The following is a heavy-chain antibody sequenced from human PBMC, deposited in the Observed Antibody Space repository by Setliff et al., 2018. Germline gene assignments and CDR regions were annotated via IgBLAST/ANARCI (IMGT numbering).Heavy chain of an antibody. Sequence: ASVKVSCKTSGYTFTDHYIHWVRQAPGEGLEWMGWLNPKNNDTSYAQKFLGRVTMTRDTSISAAYMELITLRSDDTALYYCARDPLPKHYDVVTGYYSAPNYYYMDVWGKGTTVTVS. CDR1: GYTFTDHY. CDR2: LNPKNNDT. J-gene: IGHJ6*03. CDR3: ARDPLPKHYDVVTGYYSAPNYYYMDV. D-gene: IGHD3-9*01. V-gene: IGHV1-2*02.